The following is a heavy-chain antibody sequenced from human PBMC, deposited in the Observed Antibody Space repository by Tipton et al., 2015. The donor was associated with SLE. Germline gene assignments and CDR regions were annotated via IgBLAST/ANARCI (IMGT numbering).Heavy chain of an antibody. CDR3: AKDGSWNFLAEF. CDR1: GFAFNFYG. J-gene: IGHJ1*01. V-gene: IGHV3-30*02. CDR2: IRFNGDNR. Sequence: SLRLSCDTSGFAFNFYGIHWVRQAPGKGLEWVALIRFNGDNRYYAESVKGRFTFSRDSLKNTLYLQINNVRREDTGTYYCAKDGSWNFLAEFGGQGTLVTVSS. D-gene: IGHD3-10*01.